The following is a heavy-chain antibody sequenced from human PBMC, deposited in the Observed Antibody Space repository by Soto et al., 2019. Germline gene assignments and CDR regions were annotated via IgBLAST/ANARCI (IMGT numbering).Heavy chain of an antibody. CDR1: GYTFTSYG. Sequence: ASVKVSCKASGYTFTSYGISWVRQAPGQGLEWMGWISAYNGNTNYAQKLQGRVTMTTDTSTSTAYMELRSLRSDDTAVYYCARVKRPGPIYSSSWDTWFDPWGQGTLVTVSS. CDR3: ARVKRPGPIYSSSWDTWFDP. V-gene: IGHV1-18*01. J-gene: IGHJ5*02. CDR2: ISAYNGNT. D-gene: IGHD6-13*01.